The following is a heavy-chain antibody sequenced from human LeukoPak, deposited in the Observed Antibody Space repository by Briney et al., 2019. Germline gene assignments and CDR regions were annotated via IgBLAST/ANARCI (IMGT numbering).Heavy chain of an antibody. CDR2: ISGNNDDT. V-gene: IGHV1-18*01. D-gene: IGHD6-13*01. J-gene: IGHJ4*02. CDR3: ARDWGIAAEVDYFDY. Sequence: ASVKVSCKASGYTFTTFGISWVRQAPGQGLEWMGWISGNNDDTNYAQNLQGRVTMTTDTSTNTAYMEVRSLGSDDTAVYYCARDWGIAAEVDYFDYWGQGTVVTVSS. CDR1: GYTFTTFG.